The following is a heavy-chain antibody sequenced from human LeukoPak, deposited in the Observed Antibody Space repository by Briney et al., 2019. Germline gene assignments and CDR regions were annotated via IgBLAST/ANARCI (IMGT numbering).Heavy chain of an antibody. CDR3: ARGIQLWQIDY. V-gene: IGHV1-69*06. D-gene: IGHD5-18*01. J-gene: IGHJ4*02. CDR1: GGTFSSYA. CDR2: IIPIFGTA. Sequence: SVKVSCEASGGTFSSYAISWVRQSPGQGLEWMGGIIPIFGTANYAQKFQGRVTITADKSTSTAYMELSSLGSEDTAVYYCARGIQLWQIDYWGQGTLVTVSS.